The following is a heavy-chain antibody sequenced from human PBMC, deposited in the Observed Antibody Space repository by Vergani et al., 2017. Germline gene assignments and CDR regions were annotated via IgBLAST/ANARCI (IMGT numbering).Heavy chain of an antibody. D-gene: IGHD1-7*01. J-gene: IGHJ5*02. CDR2: ISGSGGST. Sequence: EVQLLESGGDLVQPGGSLRLSCAASGFTFTMHAMSWVRQAPGKGLEWVSAISGSGGSTYYADSVKGRFTISRDNSKNTLYLEMNRLNVDDTAIYYCGKTQGTVVGTWWFDPWGQGTPVTVSS. V-gene: IGHV3-23*01. CDR3: GKTQGTVVGTWWFDP. CDR1: GFTFTMHA.